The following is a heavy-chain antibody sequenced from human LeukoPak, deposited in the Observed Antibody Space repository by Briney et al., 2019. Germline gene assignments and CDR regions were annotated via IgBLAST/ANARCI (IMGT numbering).Heavy chain of an antibody. V-gene: IGHV3-7*05. Sequence: GGSLRLSCAASGFTFSTYWMTWVRQAPGKGLEWVANIKQDGGEKYFVDSVKGRFTISRDNYKNSLYLQMSSLRADDTAVYYCARGDYNNRINPPRYLDYWGQGTLVTVSS. J-gene: IGHJ4*02. CDR3: ARGDYNNRINPPRYLDY. CDR1: GFTFSTYW. D-gene: IGHD4-11*01. CDR2: IKQDGGEK.